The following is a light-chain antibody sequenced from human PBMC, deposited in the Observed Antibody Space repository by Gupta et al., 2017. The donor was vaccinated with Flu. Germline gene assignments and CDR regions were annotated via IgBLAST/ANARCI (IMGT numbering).Light chain of an antibody. CDR3: VLYMGSGIWV. CDR2: STN. J-gene: IGLJ3*02. V-gene: IGLV8-61*01. Sequence: QTVVTQEPSFSVSPGGTVTLPCGLSSGSVSTSYYPSWYQQTPGQAPRTLIYSTNTRSSGVPVRFSGSILGNKAALTITGAQADDESDYYCVLYMGSGIWVFGGGTKLTVL. CDR1: SGSVSTSYY.